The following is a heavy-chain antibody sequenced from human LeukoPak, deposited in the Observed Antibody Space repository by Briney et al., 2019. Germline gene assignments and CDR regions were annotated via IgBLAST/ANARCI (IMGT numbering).Heavy chain of an antibody. Sequence: TSETLSLTCTVSGGPIGSADFYWNWVRQPPGKGLEFIGSIYYTGTTQYNPSLKSRITISLDMSKNQFSLKLSSVTAADTAVYYCARDPHRERGTSNVFDIWGQGTMVTVSS. J-gene: IGHJ3*02. V-gene: IGHV4-30-4*08. D-gene: IGHD1-14*01. CDR2: IYYTGTT. CDR1: GGPIGSADFY. CDR3: ARDPHRERGTSNVFDI.